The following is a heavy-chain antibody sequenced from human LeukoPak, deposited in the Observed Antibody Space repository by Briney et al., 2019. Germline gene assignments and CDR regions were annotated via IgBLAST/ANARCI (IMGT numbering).Heavy chain of an antibody. Sequence: GGSLRLSCAASGLTFSSYWMHWVRQAPGKGLVWVSRINSDGSSTSYADSVKGRFTISRDNSKNTLFLQMNSLRAEDTAVYYCAKDRAQQLVLDFWGQGTLVTVSS. J-gene: IGHJ4*02. D-gene: IGHD6-13*01. CDR1: GLTFSSYW. CDR3: AKDRAQQLVLDF. CDR2: INSDGSST. V-gene: IGHV3-74*01.